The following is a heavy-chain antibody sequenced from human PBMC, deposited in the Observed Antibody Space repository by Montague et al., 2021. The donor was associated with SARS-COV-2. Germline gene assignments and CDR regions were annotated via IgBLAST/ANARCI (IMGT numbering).Heavy chain of an antibody. CDR3: ARNGRFSVIVNTPRGAFDM. J-gene: IGHJ3*02. Sequence: SETLSLTCAVSGGSFSSYYWGWIRQPPGRGLEWIGYIYFSGSADYNPALKSRVTTSVDTSKNQFSLRLSSLTAADTAVYYCARNGRFSVIVNTPRGAFDMWGPGTMVTVSS. V-gene: IGHV4-4*09. D-gene: IGHD3-22*01. CDR2: IYFSGSA. CDR1: GGSFSSYY.